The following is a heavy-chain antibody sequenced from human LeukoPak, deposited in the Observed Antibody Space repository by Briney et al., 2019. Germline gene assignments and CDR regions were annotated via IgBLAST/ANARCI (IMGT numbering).Heavy chain of an antibody. Sequence: GGSLRLSCAASGFTFSSCSMNWVRQAPGKGLEWVSSISSSSSYIYYADSVKGRFTISRDNAKNSLYLQMNSLRAKDTAVYYCARDLSMDSPPFDYWGQGTLVTVSS. CDR2: ISSSSSYI. D-gene: IGHD2/OR15-2a*01. J-gene: IGHJ4*02. V-gene: IGHV3-21*01. CDR3: ARDLSMDSPPFDY. CDR1: GFTFSSCS.